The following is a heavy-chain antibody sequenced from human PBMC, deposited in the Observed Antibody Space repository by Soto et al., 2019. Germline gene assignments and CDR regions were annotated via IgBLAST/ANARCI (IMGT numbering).Heavy chain of an antibody. CDR3: ASGVVDNTGAFYYYYYMDV. CDR2: INAYNGNT. Sequence: QIQLVQSGAEVKKPGASVKVSCKASGYTFTNYGISWVRQAPGQGLEWMGWINAYNGNTNYAQKLQGRVTMTTDTSTSTAYMERRRLRSDDTAVYYCASGVVDNTGAFYYYYYMDVWGKGTTVTVSS. V-gene: IGHV1-18*01. CDR1: GYTFTNYG. D-gene: IGHD3-22*01. J-gene: IGHJ6*03.